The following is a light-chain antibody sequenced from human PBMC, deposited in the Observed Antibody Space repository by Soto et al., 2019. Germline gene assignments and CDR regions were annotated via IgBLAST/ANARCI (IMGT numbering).Light chain of an antibody. Sequence: QTVVTQPASLSGSPGQSITISCTGTSSDIGAYDYVSWFQQHPGKAPKLMISEVNNRPSGVSNCFSGSNSGNTATLTISGTQTVDEADYYCQSWDSDAALVFGTGTKLTVL. V-gene: IGLV2-14*01. CDR1: SSDIGAYDY. CDR3: QSWDSDAALV. CDR2: EVN. J-gene: IGLJ1*01.